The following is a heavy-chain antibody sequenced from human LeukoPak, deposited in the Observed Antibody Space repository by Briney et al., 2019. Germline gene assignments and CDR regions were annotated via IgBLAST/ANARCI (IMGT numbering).Heavy chain of an antibody. J-gene: IGHJ4*02. V-gene: IGHV3-48*04. Sequence: GGSLRLSCAASGFTLSSYSMNWVRQAPGKGLEWVSYISSSSRTIYYADSVKGRFTISRDNAKNSLYLQMNSLSAEDTAVYYCARVGIIVPAGTSDYWGQGTLVTVSS. D-gene: IGHD6-13*01. CDR2: ISSSSRTI. CDR3: ARVGIIVPAGTSDY. CDR1: GFTLSSYS.